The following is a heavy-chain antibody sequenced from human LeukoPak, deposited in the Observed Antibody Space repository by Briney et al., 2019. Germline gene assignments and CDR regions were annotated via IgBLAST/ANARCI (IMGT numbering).Heavy chain of an antibody. Sequence: GGSLRLSCAASGFTFSNAWMSWVRQAPGKGLEWVGRIKSKTDGGTTDYAAPVKGRFTISRDNAKNSLYLQMNSLRAEDTAVYYCARVESGSFYFDYWGQGTLVTVSS. J-gene: IGHJ4*02. CDR2: IKSKTDGGTT. D-gene: IGHD1-26*01. CDR3: ARVESGSFYFDY. CDR1: GFTFSNAW. V-gene: IGHV3-15*01.